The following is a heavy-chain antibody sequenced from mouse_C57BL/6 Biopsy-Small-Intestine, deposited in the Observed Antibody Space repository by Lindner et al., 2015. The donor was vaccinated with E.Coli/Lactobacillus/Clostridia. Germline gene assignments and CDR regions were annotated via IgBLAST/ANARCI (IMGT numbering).Heavy chain of an antibody. Sequence: VQLQESGAELMKPGASAKLSCKATGYTFTGYWIEWVKQRPGHGLEWIGEINPGSGGTNYNEKFKGKATLTADKSSSTAYMELNSLTSEDSAVYYCARWGRLGRFDYWGQGTTLTVSS. CDR3: ARWGRLGRFDY. CDR2: INPGSGGT. D-gene: IGHD3-3*01. J-gene: IGHJ2*01. CDR1: GYTFTGYW. V-gene: IGHV1-9*01.